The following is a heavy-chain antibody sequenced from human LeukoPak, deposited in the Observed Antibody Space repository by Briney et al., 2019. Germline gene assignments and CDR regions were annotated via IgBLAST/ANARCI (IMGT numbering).Heavy chain of an antibody. J-gene: IGHJ4*02. CDR2: ISAYNGNT. CDR1: GYIFTGYY. Sequence: ASVKVSCKASGYIFTGYYMHWVRQAPGQGLEWMGWISAYNGNTNYAQKLRGRVTMTTDTSTSTAYMELRSLRSDDTAVYYCARADTLTGYFYFDYWGQGTLVTVSS. CDR3: ARADTLTGYFYFDY. D-gene: IGHD3-9*01. V-gene: IGHV1-18*04.